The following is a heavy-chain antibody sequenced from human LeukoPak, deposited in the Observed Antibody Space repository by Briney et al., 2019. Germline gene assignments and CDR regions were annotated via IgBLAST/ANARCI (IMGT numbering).Heavy chain of an antibody. Sequence: GASVRVSCKASGGTFSSYAISWVRQAPGQGLEWMGGIIPIFGTANYAQKFQGRVTITADESTSTAYMELSSLRSEDTAVYYCARDLGYDILTGYSGADWFDPWGQGTLVTVSS. J-gene: IGHJ5*02. V-gene: IGHV1-69*13. D-gene: IGHD3-9*01. CDR3: ARDLGYDILTGYSGADWFDP. CDR2: IIPIFGTA. CDR1: GGTFSSYA.